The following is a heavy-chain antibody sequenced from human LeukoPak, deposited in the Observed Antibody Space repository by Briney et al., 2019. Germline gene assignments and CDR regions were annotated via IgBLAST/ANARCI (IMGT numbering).Heavy chain of an antibody. V-gene: IGHV3-74*01. D-gene: IGHD1-7*01. Sequence: GSLRLSCAASGFTFIAYWMHWVRQAPGKGLVWVSRINSDGSSTSYADSVKGRFTISRDNAKNTLYLQMNSLRAEDTAVYYCARYNWNYDYFDYWGQGTLVTVSS. CDR3: ARYNWNYDYFDY. CDR2: INSDGSST. J-gene: IGHJ4*02. CDR1: GFTFIAYW.